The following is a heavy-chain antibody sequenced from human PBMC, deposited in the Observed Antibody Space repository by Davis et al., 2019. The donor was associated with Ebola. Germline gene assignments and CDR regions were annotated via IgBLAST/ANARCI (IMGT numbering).Heavy chain of an antibody. J-gene: IGHJ4*02. D-gene: IGHD2-21*02. CDR3: ARVTSLLPDY. CDR1: GGSISSNNYY. Sequence: SETLSLTCSVSGGSISSNNYYWGWIRQPPGKGLEWIGSIYYRGTTYYTPSLKSRVTISVDTSKNQFSLKLSSVTAADTAVYYCARVTSLLPDYWGQGTLVTVSS. CDR2: IYYRGTT. V-gene: IGHV4-39*07.